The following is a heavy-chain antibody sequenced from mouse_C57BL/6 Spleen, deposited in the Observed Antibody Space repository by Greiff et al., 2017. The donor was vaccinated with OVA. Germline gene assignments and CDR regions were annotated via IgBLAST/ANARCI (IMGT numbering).Heavy chain of an antibody. CDR2: INPNNGGT. Sequence: EVQLQESGPELVKPGASVKIPCKASGYTFTDYNMDWVKQSHGKSLEWIGDINPNNGGTIYNQKFKGKATLTVDKSSSTAYMELRSLTSEDTAVYYCARERDSSYAMDYWGQGTSVTVSS. CDR1: GYTFTDYN. CDR3: ARERDSSYAMDY. V-gene: IGHV1-18*01. J-gene: IGHJ4*01.